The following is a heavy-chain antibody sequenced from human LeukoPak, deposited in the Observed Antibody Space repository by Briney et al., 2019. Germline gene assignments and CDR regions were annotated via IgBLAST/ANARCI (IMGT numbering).Heavy chain of an antibody. CDR3: ARHGPIGPKRGYFDY. V-gene: IGHV4-34*01. D-gene: IGHD1-26*01. Sequence: SETLSLTCAVYGGSFSGYYWSWIRQPPGKGLEWIGEINHSGSTNYNPSLKSRVTISVDTSKNQFSLKLSSVTAADTAVYYCARHGPIGPKRGYFDYWGQGTLVTVSS. CDR1: GGSFSGYY. CDR2: INHSGST. J-gene: IGHJ4*02.